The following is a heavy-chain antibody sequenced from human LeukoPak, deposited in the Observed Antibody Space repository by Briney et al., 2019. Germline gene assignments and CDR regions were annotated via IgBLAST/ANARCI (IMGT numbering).Heavy chain of an antibody. V-gene: IGHV1-46*01. CDR2: INPSGGST. J-gene: IGHJ5*02. D-gene: IGHD2-21*01. Sequence: GASVKVSCKASGYTFTSYYMHWVRQAPGQGLEWMGKINPSGGSTSYAQKFHGRVPVTRAMSTSTVYMELSSLRSGDTAVYYWGRKSAGGDRFDPRGEGNLVTVSS. CDR3: GRKSAGGDRFDP. CDR1: GYTFTSYY.